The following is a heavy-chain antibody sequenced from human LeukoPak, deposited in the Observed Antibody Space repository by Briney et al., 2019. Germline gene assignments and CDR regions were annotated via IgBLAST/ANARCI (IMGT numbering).Heavy chain of an antibody. CDR3: ARDQSYDFWSDYYYYMDV. J-gene: IGHJ6*03. Sequence: PGGSLRLSCAASGFTFSSNYMSWVRQAPGKGLEWVSAIYSGGSTYYADSVKCRFTISRDNSKNTLYLQMSSLRAEDTAVYYCARDQSYDFWSDYYYYMDVWGKGTTVTVSS. CDR2: IYSGGST. D-gene: IGHD3-3*01. CDR1: GFTFSSNY. V-gene: IGHV3-66*02.